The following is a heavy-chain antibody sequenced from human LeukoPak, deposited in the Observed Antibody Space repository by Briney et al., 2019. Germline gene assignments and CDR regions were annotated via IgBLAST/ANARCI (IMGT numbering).Heavy chain of an antibody. CDR1: GYSFTSYW. V-gene: IGHV5-51*01. CDR3: ARGECSGGSCYYNWFDP. Sequence: GESLKISCKGSGYSFTSYWIGWVRQMPGKGLEWMGIIYPGDSDTRYSPSFQGQVTISADKSISTAYLQWSSLKASDTAMYYCARGECSGGSCYYNWFDPWGQGTLVTVSS. J-gene: IGHJ5*02. D-gene: IGHD2-15*01. CDR2: IYPGDSDT.